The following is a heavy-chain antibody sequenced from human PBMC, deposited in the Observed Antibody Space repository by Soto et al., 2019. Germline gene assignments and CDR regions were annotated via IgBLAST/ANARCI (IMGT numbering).Heavy chain of an antibody. Sequence: ASVKVSCKTSGFTFSSSAVHWVRQARGHRLQWIGWIDVGSGNANYAQMLQERIGISRDMSTSTAYMELRSLRSEDTAVYYCARGVGSGSYYNQYNWFDPWGQGTLVTVSS. V-gene: IGHV1-58*01. CDR3: ARGVGSGSYYNQYNWFDP. CDR2: IDVGSGNA. D-gene: IGHD3-10*01. J-gene: IGHJ5*02. CDR1: GFTFSSSA.